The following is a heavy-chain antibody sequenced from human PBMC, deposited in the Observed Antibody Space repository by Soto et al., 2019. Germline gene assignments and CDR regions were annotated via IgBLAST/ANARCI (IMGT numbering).Heavy chain of an antibody. V-gene: IGHV4-59*01. J-gene: IGHJ4*02. CDR2: IYYSGST. Sequence: PSETLSVTCTVSGGSSSSYYWSWIRQPPGKGLEWIGYIYYSGSTNYNPSLKSRVTISVDTSKNQFSLKLSSVTAADTAVYYCARSNPDYYDSSGSLDYWGQGTLVTVSS. CDR1: GGSSSSYY. D-gene: IGHD3-22*01. CDR3: ARSNPDYYDSSGSLDY.